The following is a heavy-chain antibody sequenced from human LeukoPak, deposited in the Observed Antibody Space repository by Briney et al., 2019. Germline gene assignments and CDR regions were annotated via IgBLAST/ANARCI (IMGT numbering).Heavy chain of an antibody. D-gene: IGHD4-17*01. CDR1: GLTFSSYS. V-gene: IGHV3-21*01. Sequence: GGSLRLSCAASGLTFSSYSMNWVRQAPGKGLEWVSSISSSSSYIYYADSVKGRFTISRDNAKNSLYLQMNSLRAEDTAVYYCASQDYGDYVPDDIWGQGTMVTVSS. CDR2: ISSSSSYI. CDR3: ASQDYGDYVPDDI. J-gene: IGHJ3*02.